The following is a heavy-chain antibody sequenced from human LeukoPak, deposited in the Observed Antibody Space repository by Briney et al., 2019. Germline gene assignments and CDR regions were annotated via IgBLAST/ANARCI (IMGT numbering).Heavy chain of an antibody. J-gene: IGHJ3*02. CDR1: GFTFSTYA. Sequence: PGGSLRPACAASGFTFSTYAMHWVRQAPGKGLEWVAVISYDGNIKDYADSVKGRFTVSRDNSKNTLYLQMSSLRPQDTAVYYCAFGYSSGHDAFDIWGQGTMVTVSS. D-gene: IGHD5-18*01. V-gene: IGHV3-30*04. CDR2: ISYDGNIK. CDR3: AFGYSSGHDAFDI.